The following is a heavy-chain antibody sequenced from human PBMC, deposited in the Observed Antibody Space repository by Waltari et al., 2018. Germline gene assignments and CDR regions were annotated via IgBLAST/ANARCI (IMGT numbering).Heavy chain of an antibody. CDR1: GASFGGFY. Sequence: QVQLQQWGAGLLKPSETLSLTCGESGASFGGFYWSWIRQAPGKGLEWIGDITHTGDSILNPSLKSRLTISVDTSKRQFSLELTSVTPADTAVYYCGRAPATSWFGYSVYWGQGTVVTVSS. J-gene: IGHJ4*02. V-gene: IGHV4-34*01. CDR3: GRAPATSWFGYSVY. CDR2: ITHTGDS. D-gene: IGHD2-2*01.